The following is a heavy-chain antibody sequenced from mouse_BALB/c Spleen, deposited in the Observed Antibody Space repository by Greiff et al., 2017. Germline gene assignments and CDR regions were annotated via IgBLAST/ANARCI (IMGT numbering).Heavy chain of an antibody. J-gene: IGHJ2*01. CDR3: ARNGYYEGNYFDY. CDR2: ISYSGST. Sequence: EVKLMESGPGLVKPSQSLSLTCTVTGYSITSDYAWNWIRQFPGNKLEWMGYISYSGSTSYNPSLKSRISITRDTSKNQFFLQLNSVTTEDTATYYCARNGYYEGNYFDYWGQGTTLTVSS. CDR1: GYSITSDYA. V-gene: IGHV3-2*02. D-gene: IGHD2-3*01.